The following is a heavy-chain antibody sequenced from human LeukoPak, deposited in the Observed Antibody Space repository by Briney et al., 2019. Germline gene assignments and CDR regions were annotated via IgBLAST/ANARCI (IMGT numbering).Heavy chain of an antibody. J-gene: IGHJ4*02. V-gene: IGHV3-21*01. CDR1: GFTFSSYS. CDR2: ISSSSSYI. Sequence: AGGSLRLSCAASGFTFSSYSMNWVRQAPGKGLEWVSSISSSSSYIYYADSVKGRFTISRDNAKNSLYLQMNSLRAEDTAVYYCARAMSRVVGFDYWGQGTLVTVSS. CDR3: ARAMSRVVGFDY. D-gene: IGHD3-22*01.